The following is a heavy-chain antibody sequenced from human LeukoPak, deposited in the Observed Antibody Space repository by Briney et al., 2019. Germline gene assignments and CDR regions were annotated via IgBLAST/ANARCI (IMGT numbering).Heavy chain of an antibody. CDR2: IYTSGIT. CDR3: ARIVAASYDAFDI. CDR1: GGSIGSGSYY. V-gene: IGHV4-61*02. J-gene: IGHJ3*02. D-gene: IGHD5-12*01. Sequence: PSETLSLTCTVSGGSIGSGSYYWSWIRQPAGKGLEWIGRIYTSGITNYNPSLKSRVTISVDTSKNHFSLKLSSVTAADTAVYYCARIVAASYDAFDIWGQGTMVTVSS.